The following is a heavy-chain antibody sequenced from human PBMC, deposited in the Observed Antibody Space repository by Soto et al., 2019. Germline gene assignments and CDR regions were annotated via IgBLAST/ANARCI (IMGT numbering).Heavy chain of an antibody. CDR3: ARVAYSYGWIYDY. D-gene: IGHD6-19*01. CDR2: IKQDGSER. J-gene: IGHJ4*01. CDR1: GFTFSSYW. Sequence: GGSLRLSCAASGFTFSSYWMSWVRQAPGKGLEWVVNIKQDGSERYYMDSVRGRFTASRDNAKNSLYLQMNSLRAENTAVYFCARVAYSYGWIYDYWGQGSLVTVSS. V-gene: IGHV3-7*01.